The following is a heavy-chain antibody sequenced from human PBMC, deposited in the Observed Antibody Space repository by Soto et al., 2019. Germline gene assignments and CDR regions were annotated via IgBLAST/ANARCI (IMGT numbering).Heavy chain of an antibody. Sequence: PSETLSLTCAVYGGSFSGYYWSWIRQPPGKGLEWIGEINHSGSTNYNPSLKSRVTISVDTSKNQFSLKLSSVTAADTAVYYCARGGIANKYYFDYWGQGTLVTVSS. CDR2: INHSGST. V-gene: IGHV4-34*01. J-gene: IGHJ4*02. CDR1: GGSFSGYY. CDR3: ARGGIANKYYFDY.